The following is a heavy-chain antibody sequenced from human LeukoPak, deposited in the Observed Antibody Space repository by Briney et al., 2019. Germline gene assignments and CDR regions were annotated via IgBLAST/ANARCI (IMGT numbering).Heavy chain of an antibody. V-gene: IGHV3-74*01. D-gene: IGHD2-15*01. CDR3: ARAGWELPDY. CDR1: GFTFSNFW. J-gene: IGHJ4*02. Sequence: GGSLRLSCAASGFTFSNFWMVWVRQAPGKGLVWVSHINSDGSNTVYADSVKGRFTISRDNAKNTVYLQMNRLRAEDTAVYYCARAGWELPDYWGQGALVTVSS. CDR2: INSDGSNT.